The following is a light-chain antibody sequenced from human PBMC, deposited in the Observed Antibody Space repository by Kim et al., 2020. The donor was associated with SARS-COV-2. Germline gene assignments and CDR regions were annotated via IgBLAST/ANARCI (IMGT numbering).Light chain of an antibody. J-gene: IGKJ1*01. Sequence: DIQMTQSPSSLSASVGDRVTITCRASQTIRSYLNWYKQKAGKVPKLLIYTASNLQSGVPSRFSGSGSGTDFTLTISSLQPEDFATYYCQQSYSTPWTFGQGTKVDIK. CDR3: QQSYSTPWT. CDR2: TAS. CDR1: QTIRSY. V-gene: IGKV1-39*01.